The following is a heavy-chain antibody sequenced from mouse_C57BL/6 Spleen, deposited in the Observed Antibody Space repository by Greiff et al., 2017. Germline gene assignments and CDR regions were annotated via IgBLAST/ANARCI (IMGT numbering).Heavy chain of an antibody. J-gene: IGHJ4*01. CDR2: IYPRSGNT. Sequence: VKLMESGAELARPGASVKLSCKASGYTFTSYGISWVKQRTGQGLEWIGEIYPRSGNTYYNEKFKGKATLTGDKSSSTAYMELRSLTSEDSAVYVCARNPLYDGYYLSYAMDYWGQGTSVTVSS. D-gene: IGHD2-3*01. V-gene: IGHV1-81*01. CDR1: GYTFTSYG. CDR3: ARNPLYDGYYLSYAMDY.